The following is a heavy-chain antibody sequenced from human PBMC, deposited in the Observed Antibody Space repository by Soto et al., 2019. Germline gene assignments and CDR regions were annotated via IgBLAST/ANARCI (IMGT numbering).Heavy chain of an antibody. CDR2: INAGNGNT. D-gene: IGHD2-21*01. CDR3: ARVRDGEVFDY. V-gene: IGHV1-3*01. Sequence: QVQLVQSGAEVKKPGASVKVSCKASGYTFTSYAMHWVRQAPGQRLEWMGWINAGNGNTKYSQKFQGRVTITRDTSASTAYIELSSLRSEDTAVYYCARVRDGEVFDYWGQGTLVTVSS. J-gene: IGHJ4*02. CDR1: GYTFTSYA.